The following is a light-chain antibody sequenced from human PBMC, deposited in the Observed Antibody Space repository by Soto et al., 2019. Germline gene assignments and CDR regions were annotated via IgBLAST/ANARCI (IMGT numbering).Light chain of an antibody. J-gene: IGLJ2*01. Sequence: QSVLSQPASVSGSPGQSITISCTGTSSDIGRYNYVSWYQQHPGMAPQLLICEVSDRPSGVSNRFSGSKSGNTASLTISGLQAEDEADYFCTSYTTTSAVIFGGGTKVTVL. CDR3: TSYTTTSAVI. CDR1: SSDIGRYNY. V-gene: IGLV2-14*01. CDR2: EVS.